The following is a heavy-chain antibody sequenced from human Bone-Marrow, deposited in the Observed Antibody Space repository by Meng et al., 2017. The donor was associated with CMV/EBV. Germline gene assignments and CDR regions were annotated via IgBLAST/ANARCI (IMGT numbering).Heavy chain of an antibody. CDR2: KSPEGTT. Sequence: GESLKISCAVSGFSVSNYYVTWVRQAPGKGLEWVSTKSPEGTTYYADSVRGRFTIARDDSANTLHLQLNSLRSEDTAMYFCSAARLSPNHIDTWGRGTVVTVSS. CDR1: GFSVSNYY. D-gene: IGHD6-6*01. CDR3: SAARLSPNHIDT. J-gene: IGHJ5*02. V-gene: IGHV3-66*02.